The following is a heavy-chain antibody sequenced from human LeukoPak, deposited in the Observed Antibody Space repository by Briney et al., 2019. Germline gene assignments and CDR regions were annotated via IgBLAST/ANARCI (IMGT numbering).Heavy chain of an antibody. J-gene: IGHJ4*02. CDR3: SEGYFEPFDH. CDR2: LSYTGKT. CDR1: GVSVSTSH. V-gene: IGHV4-59*02. Sequence: SETLSLTCNVSGVSVSTSHWTWIRQRPGKGLEWIGCLSYTGKTDYNPSLKSRVSISLGSSNNHFSLKLTSVTAADTAVYYCSEGYFEPFDHWGQGILVTVSS. D-gene: IGHD2/OR15-2a*01.